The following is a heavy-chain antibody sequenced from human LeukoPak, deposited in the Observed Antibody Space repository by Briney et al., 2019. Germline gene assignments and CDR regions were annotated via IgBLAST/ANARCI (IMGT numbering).Heavy chain of an antibody. CDR2: MSTYKGNI. CDR3: STEGAWGPTAYADHVY. CDR1: GYTFNNYG. J-gene: IGHJ4*02. V-gene: IGHV1-18*01. Sequence: ASVKVSCKASGYTFNNYGITWVRQAPGQGLEWMGWMSTYKGNINHAQKFQGRVTMTTGTATGPAYTELRCLKCDDTAGDYLSTEGAWGPTAYADHVYGGQGTLATVSS. D-gene: IGHD4-17*01.